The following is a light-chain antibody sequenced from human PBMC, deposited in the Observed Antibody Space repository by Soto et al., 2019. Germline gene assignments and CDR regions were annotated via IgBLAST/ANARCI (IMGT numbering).Light chain of an antibody. Sequence: IVLTQSPGTLSLSPGERATLSCRASQTVSNNFLAWYQEKPGRGPRLLIYGASTRATGIPDRCSGSGSGTDFTHTISRLDPEDCAVYYCRQYGRALEFAVGGGTKVETK. CDR3: RQYGRALEFA. CDR1: QTVSNNF. CDR2: GAS. V-gene: IGKV3-20*01. J-gene: IGKJ4*01.